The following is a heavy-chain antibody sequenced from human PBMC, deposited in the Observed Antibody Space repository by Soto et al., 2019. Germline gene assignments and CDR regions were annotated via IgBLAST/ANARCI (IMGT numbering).Heavy chain of an antibody. Sequence: QVQLVQSGAEVKKPGASVKVSCKASGYTFTSYGISWVRQAPGQGLEWMGWISAYNGNTNYAQKLQDRVTMTTDTSTSTAYMELRSLRSDDTAVYYCARDYKSGYDLKNWFDPWGQGTLVTVSS. D-gene: IGHD5-12*01. J-gene: IGHJ5*02. CDR1: GYTFTSYG. CDR3: ARDYKSGYDLKNWFDP. V-gene: IGHV1-18*01. CDR2: ISAYNGNT.